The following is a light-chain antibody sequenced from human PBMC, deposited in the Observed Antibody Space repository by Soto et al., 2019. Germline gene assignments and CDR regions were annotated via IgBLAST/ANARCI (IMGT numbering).Light chain of an antibody. Sequence: EIVLTQSPGPLSLSPGERATLSCMASQSVSRYLAWYQQKPGQAPRLLIFEASNRATGIPARFSGSGSGTDLNLTISSLQPEDFATYYCQQANSFPITLGQGTRLEIK. CDR2: EAS. CDR3: QQANSFPIT. V-gene: IGKV3-11*01. J-gene: IGKJ5*01. CDR1: QSVSRY.